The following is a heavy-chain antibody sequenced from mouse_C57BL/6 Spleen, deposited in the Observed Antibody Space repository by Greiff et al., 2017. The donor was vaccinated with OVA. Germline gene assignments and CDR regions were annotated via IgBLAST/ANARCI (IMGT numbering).Heavy chain of an antibody. CDR3: AIWVYGSSLYWYFDV. Sequence: QVQLKQPGAELVKPGASVKLSCKASGYTFTSYWMHWVKQRPGRGLEWIGRIDPKSGGTKYNEKFKSKATLAVDKPSSTADMQLSNLTSEDSAVYYSAIWVYGSSLYWYFDVWGTGTTVTFSS. J-gene: IGHJ1*03. CDR2: IDPKSGGT. V-gene: IGHV1-72*01. D-gene: IGHD1-1*01. CDR1: GYTFTSYW.